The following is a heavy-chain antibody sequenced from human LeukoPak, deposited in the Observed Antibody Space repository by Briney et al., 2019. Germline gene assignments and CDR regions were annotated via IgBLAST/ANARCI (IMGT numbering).Heavy chain of an antibody. V-gene: IGHV3-74*01. J-gene: IGHJ4*02. D-gene: IGHD3-16*01. CDR3: ARGGVDY. CDR1: GFTFSSYW. Sequence: GGSLRLSCAASGFTFSSYWMHWVRQVPGKGLVWVSRINSDGSSTNYADSVKGRFNISRDNAKNTPYLQMNRLRAEDTAVYYCARGGVDYWGQGTLVTVSS. CDR2: INSDGSST.